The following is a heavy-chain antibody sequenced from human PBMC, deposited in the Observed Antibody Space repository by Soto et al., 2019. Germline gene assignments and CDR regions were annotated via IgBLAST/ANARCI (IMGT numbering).Heavy chain of an antibody. D-gene: IGHD6-13*01. CDR2: MNPNSGNT. J-gene: IGHJ5*02. CDR3: ARERSAAGTGWIDP. V-gene: IGHV1-8*01. CDR1: GYTFTSYD. Sequence: QVQLVQSGAEVKKPGASVKVSCKASGYTFTSYDINWVRQATGQGLAWMGWMNPNSGNTGYAQKFQGRVTMTRNTSISTAYMELSSLRSEDTAVYYCARERSAAGTGWIDPWGQGTLVTVSS.